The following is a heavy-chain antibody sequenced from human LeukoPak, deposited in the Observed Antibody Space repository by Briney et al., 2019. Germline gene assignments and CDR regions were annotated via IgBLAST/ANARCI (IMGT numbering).Heavy chain of an antibody. V-gene: IGHV3-9*01. Sequence: GGSLRLSCAASGCTFDDYAMHWVRQAPGKGLEWVSGISWNSGSIGYADSVKGRFTISRDNAKKSLYLQMNSLRAEDTALYYCAKDISPIVVVPEHWGQGTLVTVSS. CDR2: ISWNSGSI. CDR3: AKDISPIVVVPEH. J-gene: IGHJ1*01. CDR1: GCTFDDYA. D-gene: IGHD2-2*01.